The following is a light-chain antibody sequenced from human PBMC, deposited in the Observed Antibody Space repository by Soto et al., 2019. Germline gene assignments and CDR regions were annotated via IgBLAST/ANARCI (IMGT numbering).Light chain of an antibody. CDR3: QQYVSSPWA. CDR2: GAS. J-gene: IGKJ1*01. V-gene: IGKV3-20*01. CDR1: QSVSSSF. Sequence: EIVLAQSPCTLSLSPGESATLSCSASQSVSSSFLAWYQQKAGQAPRLLIYGASRRATGIPDRFSGSGSGTDFTLTISRLEPEDFAVYYCQQYVSSPWAFGQGTKVDIK.